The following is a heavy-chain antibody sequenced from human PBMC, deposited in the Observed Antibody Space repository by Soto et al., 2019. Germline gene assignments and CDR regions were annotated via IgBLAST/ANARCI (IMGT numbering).Heavy chain of an antibody. CDR3: ARIPANYDSSGYYFDY. D-gene: IGHD3-22*01. J-gene: IGHJ4*02. CDR2: IYPGDSDT. Sequence: GESLKISCKGSGYSFTSYWIGWVRQMPGKGLEWMGIIYPGDSDTRYSPSFQGQVTISADKYISTAYLQWSSLKASDTAMYYCARIPANYDSSGYYFDYWGQGTLVTVSS. CDR1: GYSFTSYW. V-gene: IGHV5-51*01.